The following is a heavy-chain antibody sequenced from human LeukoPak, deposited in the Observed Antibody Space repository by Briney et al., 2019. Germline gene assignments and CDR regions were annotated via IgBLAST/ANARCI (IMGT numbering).Heavy chain of an antibody. CDR3: ASFDSSGYYDYDY. CDR2: IYYGGST. Sequence: PSETLSLTCTVSGGSINSTSYYWVWIRQPPGKGLEWIGSIYYGGSTYYNPSLKSRVTILVDVDTSKNQFSLKLSSVTAADTAVYYCASFDSSGYYDYDYWGQGTLVTVSS. J-gene: IGHJ4*02. D-gene: IGHD3-22*01. CDR1: GGSINSTSYY. V-gene: IGHV4-39*07.